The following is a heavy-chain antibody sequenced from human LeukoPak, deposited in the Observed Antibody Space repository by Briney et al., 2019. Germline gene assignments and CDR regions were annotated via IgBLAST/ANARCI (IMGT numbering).Heavy chain of an antibody. Sequence: PGRSLRLSCAASGFTFDDYAMHWVRQAPGKGLEWVSGISWNSGSIGYADSVKGRFTISRDNAKNTLYLQMNSLRAEDTAVYYCARGSRSWPADYWGQGTLVTVSS. V-gene: IGHV3-9*01. CDR1: GFTFDDYA. J-gene: IGHJ4*02. CDR2: ISWNSGSI. D-gene: IGHD6-13*01. CDR3: ARGSRSWPADY.